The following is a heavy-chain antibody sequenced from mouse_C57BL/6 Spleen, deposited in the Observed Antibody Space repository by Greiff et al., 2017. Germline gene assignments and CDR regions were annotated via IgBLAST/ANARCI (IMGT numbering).Heavy chain of an antibody. CDR1: GYSFTDYN. CDR3: AREGTGSYWYCDV. Sequence: VQLQQSGPELVKPGASVKISCKASGYSFTDYNMNWVKQSTGKSLEWIGVINPNNGPTSYNQKFKGKATLTVDQSSSTAYMQLNSLTSEDSAVYDCAREGTGSYWYCDVWGTGTTVTVSS. CDR2: INPNNGPT. J-gene: IGHJ1*03. D-gene: IGHD4-1*01. V-gene: IGHV1-39*01.